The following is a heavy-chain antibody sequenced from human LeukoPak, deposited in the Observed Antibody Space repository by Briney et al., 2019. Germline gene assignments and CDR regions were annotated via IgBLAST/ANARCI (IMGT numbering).Heavy chain of an antibody. CDR1: GYTFTGCY. V-gene: IGHV1-2*02. J-gene: IGHJ3*02. CDR3: ARDGHRRYHYDSSGREDAFDI. D-gene: IGHD3-22*01. Sequence: ASVKVSCKASGYTFTGCYMHWVRQAPGQGLEWMGWINPNSGDTNYAQNFQGRVTMTRDTSISTAYMELSRLRSDDTAVYYCARDGHRRYHYDSSGREDAFDIWGQGTMVTVSS. CDR2: INPNSGDT.